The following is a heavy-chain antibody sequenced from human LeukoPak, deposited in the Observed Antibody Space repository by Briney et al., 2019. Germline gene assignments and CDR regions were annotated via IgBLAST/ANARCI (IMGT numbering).Heavy chain of an antibody. CDR1: GGSFSGYY. D-gene: IGHD3-3*01. CDR3: ARVTIFGVVIIRDYYYGMDV. CDR2: INHSGST. Sequence: PSGTLSLTCAVYGGSFSGYYWSWIRQPPGKGLEWIGEINHSGSTNYNPSLKSRVTISVDTSKNQFSLKLSSVTAADTAVYYCARVTIFGVVIIRDYYYGMDVWGQGTTVTVSS. J-gene: IGHJ6*02. V-gene: IGHV4-34*01.